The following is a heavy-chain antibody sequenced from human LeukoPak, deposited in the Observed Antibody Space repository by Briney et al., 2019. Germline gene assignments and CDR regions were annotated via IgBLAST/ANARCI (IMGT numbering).Heavy chain of an antibody. CDR3: ARRPISYGELHAFDI. V-gene: IGHV1-69*05. J-gene: IGHJ3*02. Sequence: SVKVSCKASGGTFSSYAISWVRQAPGQGLEWMGGIIPIFGTANYAQKFQGRVTITTDESTSTAHMELSSLRSEDTAVYYCARRPISYGELHAFDIWGQGTMVTVSS. CDR1: GGTFSSYA. D-gene: IGHD1-26*01. CDR2: IIPIFGTA.